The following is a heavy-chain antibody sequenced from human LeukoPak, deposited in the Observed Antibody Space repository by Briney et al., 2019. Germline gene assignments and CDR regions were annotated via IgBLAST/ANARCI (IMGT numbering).Heavy chain of an antibody. J-gene: IGHJ4*02. CDR3: ASGLLWFGYFNY. V-gene: IGHV4-39*01. Sequence: SETLSLTCTVSGGSISGSSYYWGWIRQPPGKGLEWIGSIYYSGSTYYNPSLKSRVTISVDTSKNQFSLKLSSVTAAGTAVYYCASGLLWFGYFNYWGQGTLVTVSS. D-gene: IGHD3-10*01. CDR1: GGSISGSSYY. CDR2: IYYSGST.